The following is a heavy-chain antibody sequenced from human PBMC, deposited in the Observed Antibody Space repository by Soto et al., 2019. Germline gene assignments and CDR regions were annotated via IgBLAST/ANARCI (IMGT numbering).Heavy chain of an antibody. J-gene: IGHJ4*02. D-gene: IGHD2-15*01. CDR3: TKANRYCSGANCFTFDY. V-gene: IGHV3-23*01. CDR2: ISGSGGST. Sequence: PGGSLRLSCAASGFTFSSYAMSWVRQAPGKGLEWVSAISGSGGSTYYADSVKGRFTISRDNSKNTLYLQMNSLRAEDTAVYYCTKANRYCSGANCFTFDYWGLGTLVTVSS. CDR1: GFTFSSYA.